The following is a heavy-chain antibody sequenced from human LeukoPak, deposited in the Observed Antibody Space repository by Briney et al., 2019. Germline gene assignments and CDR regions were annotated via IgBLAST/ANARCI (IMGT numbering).Heavy chain of an antibody. D-gene: IGHD4-17*01. V-gene: IGHV4-34*01. J-gene: IGHJ5*02. CDR3: ARDYGDYGSGVDP. CDR1: GGSFSGYY. CDR2: IYHSGCT. Sequence: SETLSLTCAVYGGSFSGYYWSWVRQPPGKGLEWIGEIYHSGCTNYNPSLKSRVTISVDKSKNQFSLKLSSVTAADTAVYYCARDYGDYGSGVDPWGQGTLVTVSS.